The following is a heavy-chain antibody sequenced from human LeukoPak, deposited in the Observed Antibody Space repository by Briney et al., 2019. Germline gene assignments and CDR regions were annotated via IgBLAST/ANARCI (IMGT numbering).Heavy chain of an antibody. CDR2: ITEDVGTT. J-gene: IGHJ4*02. CDR1: GFSFGGYG. CDR3: AKDRSGTYYLIDY. D-gene: IGHD1-26*01. Sequence: GGSLRLSCAASGFSFGGYGMHWVRQAPGKGLEWVSLITEDVGTTYYADSVKGRFTISRDNSKNSLYLQMNSLRTEDTAAYYCAKDRSGTYYLIDYWGQGTLVTVSS. V-gene: IGHV3-43*02.